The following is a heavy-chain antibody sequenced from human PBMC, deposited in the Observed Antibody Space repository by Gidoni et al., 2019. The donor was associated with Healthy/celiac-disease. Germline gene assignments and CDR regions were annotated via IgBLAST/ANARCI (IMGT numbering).Heavy chain of an antibody. CDR2: ISYDGSNK. CDR1: GFTFSSYA. J-gene: IGHJ4*02. CDR3: ASGIYDSSGYYGYFDY. V-gene: IGHV3-30*04. D-gene: IGHD3-22*01. Sequence: QVQLVESGGGVVQPGRSLRLSCAASGFTFSSYAMHWVRQAPGKGLEWVAVISYDGSNKYYADSVKGRFTISRDNSKNTLYLQMNSLRAEDTAVYYCASGIYDSSGYYGYFDYWGQGTLVTVSS.